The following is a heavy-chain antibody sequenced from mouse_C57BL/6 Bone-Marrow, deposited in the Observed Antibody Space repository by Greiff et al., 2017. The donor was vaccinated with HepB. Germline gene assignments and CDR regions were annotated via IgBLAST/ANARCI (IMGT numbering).Heavy chain of an antibody. CDR2: ISSGGSYT. CDR1: GFSLTSYG. Sequence: VQLKESGPGLVAPSQSLSITCTVSGFSLTSYGVDWVRQTPDKRLEWVATISSGGSYTYYPDSVKGRFTISRDNAKNTLYLQMSSLKSEDTAMYYCARDGRYFDVWGTGTTVTVSS. J-gene: IGHJ1*03. CDR3: ARDGRYFDV. D-gene: IGHD2-3*01. V-gene: IGHV5-6*01.